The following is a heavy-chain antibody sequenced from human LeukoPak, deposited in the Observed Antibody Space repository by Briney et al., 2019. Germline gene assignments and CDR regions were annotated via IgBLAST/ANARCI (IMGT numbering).Heavy chain of an antibody. CDR3: VRFALTSSLDH. Sequence: GESLKISCKISGYKLTNNWIGWVRQVPGKGLEWMGLIYPGYSDAKYSPPFQGQVTLSVDASISTAYLQLSDLRASDTAIYYCVRFALTSSLDHWGQGTLVTVSS. J-gene: IGHJ5*02. CDR1: GYKLTNNW. CDR2: IYPGYSDA. D-gene: IGHD6-13*01. V-gene: IGHV5-51*01.